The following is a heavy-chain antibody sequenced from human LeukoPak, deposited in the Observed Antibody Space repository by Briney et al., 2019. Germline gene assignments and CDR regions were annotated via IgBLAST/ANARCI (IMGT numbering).Heavy chain of an antibody. D-gene: IGHD3-10*01. CDR1: GGSFSGYY. V-gene: IGHV4-34*01. Sequence: PSETLSLTCAVYGGSFSGYYWSWIRQPPGKGLEWIGEISHSGSTNYNPFLKSRITISVDTSKNRFSLKLISVTAADTAVYYCARMRVRGVFLYFFDYWGQGTLVTVSS. CDR3: ARMRVRGVFLYFFDY. CDR2: ISHSGST. J-gene: IGHJ4*02.